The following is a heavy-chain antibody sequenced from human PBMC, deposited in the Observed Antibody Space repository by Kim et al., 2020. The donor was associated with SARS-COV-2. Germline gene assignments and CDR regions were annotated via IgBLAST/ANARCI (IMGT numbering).Heavy chain of an antibody. J-gene: IGHJ4*02. CDR2: IYYSGST. Sequence: SETLSLTCTVSGGSISSGGYYWSWIRQHPGKGLEWIGYIYYSGSTYDNPSLKSRVTISVDTSKNQFSLKLSSVTAADTAVYYCARAPGLGTMIVVVTHFDYGGQGTLVTVSS. CDR3: ARAPGLGTMIVVVTHFDY. CDR1: GGSISSGGYY. V-gene: IGHV4-31*03. D-gene: IGHD3-22*01.